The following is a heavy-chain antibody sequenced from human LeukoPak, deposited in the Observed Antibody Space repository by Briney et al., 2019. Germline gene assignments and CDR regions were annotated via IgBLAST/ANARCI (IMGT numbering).Heavy chain of an antibody. V-gene: IGHV4-38-2*02. J-gene: IGHJ4*02. D-gene: IGHD3-10*01. CDR1: GYSISSGYY. CDR3: ARDPRERTYGSGAN. Sequence: SETLSLTCTVSGYSISSGYYWGWIRQPPGKGLEWIGSIYHSGSTYYNPSLKSRVTISVDTSKNQFSLKLSSVTAADTAVYYCARDPRERTYGSGANWGQGTLVTVSS. CDR2: IYHSGST.